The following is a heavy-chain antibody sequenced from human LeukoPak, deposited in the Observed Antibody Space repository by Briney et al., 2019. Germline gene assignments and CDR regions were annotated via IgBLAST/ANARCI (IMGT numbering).Heavy chain of an antibody. CDR2: ISSSGSTI. V-gene: IGHV3-48*03. CDR1: GFTFSNYE. D-gene: IGHD3-10*01. CDR3: ARVNAMVRRGMDV. J-gene: IGHJ6*02. Sequence: PGGSLRLSCAASGFTFSNYEMNWVRQAPGKGLECASYISSSGSTIYHADSVKGRFTISRDNAKNSLYLQMNSLRADDTAVYYCARVNAMVRRGMDVWGQGTTVTVSS.